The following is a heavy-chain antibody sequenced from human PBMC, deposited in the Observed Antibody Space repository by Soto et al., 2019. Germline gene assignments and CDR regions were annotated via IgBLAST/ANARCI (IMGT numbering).Heavy chain of an antibody. CDR2: IPYDGSNK. V-gene: IGHV3-30*18. CDR3: AKDNRIAVADYYYYGMDV. Sequence: GGLLRLSCAASGFTFSSYGMHWVRQAPGKGLEWVAVIPYDGSNKYYADSVKGRFTISRDNSKNTLYLQMNSLRAEDTAVYYCAKDNRIAVADYYYYGMDVWGQGTTVTVSS. CDR1: GFTFSSYG. D-gene: IGHD6-19*01. J-gene: IGHJ6*02.